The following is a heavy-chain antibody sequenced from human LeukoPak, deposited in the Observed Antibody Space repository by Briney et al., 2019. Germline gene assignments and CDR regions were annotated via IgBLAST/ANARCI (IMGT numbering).Heavy chain of an antibody. V-gene: IGHV3-7*01. CDR3: KSGGAAPGRFDY. D-gene: IGHD6-13*01. Sequence: GGSLRLSCAASGFSFTSYWMSWMSQAPGKGLQWVANIKHDGSKQYCVDSVKGRFPITRHKAKHSLYLQMNSLGVEDTAVDYCKSGGAAPGRFDYWGQGVLVTVSS. CDR2: IKHDGSKQ. CDR1: GFSFTSYW. J-gene: IGHJ4*02.